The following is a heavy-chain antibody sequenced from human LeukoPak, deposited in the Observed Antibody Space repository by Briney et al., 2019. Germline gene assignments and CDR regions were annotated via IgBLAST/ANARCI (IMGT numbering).Heavy chain of an antibody. D-gene: IGHD2-21*02. CDR3: ARHAYCGGDCFGGAFEI. CDR1: GGSISSYY. J-gene: IGHJ3*02. Sequence: SETLSLSCTVSGGSISSYYWSWIRQPPGKGLEWIGYIYYSGSTSYNPSLKSRVTISLDTSKHQFSLKLNSVTAADTAVYYCARHAYCGGDCFGGAFEIWGQGTMVTVSS. V-gene: IGHV4-59*08. CDR2: IYYSGST.